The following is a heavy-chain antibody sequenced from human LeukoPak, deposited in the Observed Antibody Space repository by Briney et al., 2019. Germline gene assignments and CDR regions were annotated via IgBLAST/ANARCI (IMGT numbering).Heavy chain of an antibody. CDR1: GGSISTHY. Sequence: PSETLSLTCTVSGGSISTHYWSWIRQPPGKGLEWIGYIYYSGSTNYNPSLKSRVTISVDTSKNQFSLRLSSVTAADTALYYCARRSFYYDSSGDYYAFFHFWGQGTLVTVSS. CDR2: IYYSGST. D-gene: IGHD3-22*01. CDR3: ARRSFYYDSSGDYYAFFHF. V-gene: IGHV4-59*11. J-gene: IGHJ4*02.